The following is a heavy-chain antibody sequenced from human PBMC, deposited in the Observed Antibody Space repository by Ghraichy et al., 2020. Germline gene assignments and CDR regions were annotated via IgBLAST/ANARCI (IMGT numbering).Heavy chain of an antibody. CDR3: ARDRRSYYDLLTGHKYVYGMDV. CDR1: GFPFSSYD. Sequence: GESLNISCAASGFPFSSYDMHWVRQPTGKGLEWVSGIGTAGDTYYPGSVKGRFTISRENAKNSLYLQMNSLRAGDTAVYYCARDRRSYYDLLTGHKYVYGMDVWGQGTTVTVSS. D-gene: IGHD3-9*01. J-gene: IGHJ6*02. V-gene: IGHV3-13*01. CDR2: IGTAGDT.